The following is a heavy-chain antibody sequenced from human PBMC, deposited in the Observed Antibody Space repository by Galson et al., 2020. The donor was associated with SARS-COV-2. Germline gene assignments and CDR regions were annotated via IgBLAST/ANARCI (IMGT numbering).Heavy chain of an antibody. CDR3: AKVDSSGSAFDI. CDR1: GFTFSSYA. D-gene: IGHD3-10*01. V-gene: IGHV3-23*01. J-gene: IGHJ3*02. Sequence: TGGSLRLSCAASGFTFSSYAMSWVRQAPGKGPEWVSAISGSGGSTYYADSVKGRFTISSDNSKNPLYLQMTSLRAEDTAVYYCAKVDSSGSAFDIWGQGTVVTVSS. CDR2: ISGSGGST.